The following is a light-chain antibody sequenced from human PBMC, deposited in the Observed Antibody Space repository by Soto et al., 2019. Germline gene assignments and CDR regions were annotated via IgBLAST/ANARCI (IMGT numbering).Light chain of an antibody. CDR2: EVS. J-gene: IGLJ3*02. Sequence: QSALTQPPSASGSPGQSVTISCTGTSSDIGAYNYVSWYQQYPGKAPKLIIYEVSNRPSGVSNRFSGSKSGNTASLTISGLQADDEADYYCSSYTSSSSLGVFGGGTKLTVL. V-gene: IGLV2-14*01. CDR3: SSYTSSSSLGV. CDR1: SSDIGAYNY.